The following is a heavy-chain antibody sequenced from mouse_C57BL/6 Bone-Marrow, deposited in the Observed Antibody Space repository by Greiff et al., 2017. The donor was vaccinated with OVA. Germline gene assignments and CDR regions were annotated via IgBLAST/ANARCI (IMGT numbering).Heavy chain of an antibody. Sequence: VQLKESGPVLVKPGASVKMSCKASGYTFTDYYMNWVKQSHGKSLEWIGVINPYNGGTSYNQKFKGKATLTVDKSSSTAYMVLNSLTSEYSAVYYCSRIYYYCSSYSYYFDYWGQGTTLTVSS. J-gene: IGHJ2*01. D-gene: IGHD1-1*01. CDR1: GYTFTDYY. CDR3: SRIYYYCSSYSYYFDY. V-gene: IGHV1-19*01. CDR2: INPYNGGT.